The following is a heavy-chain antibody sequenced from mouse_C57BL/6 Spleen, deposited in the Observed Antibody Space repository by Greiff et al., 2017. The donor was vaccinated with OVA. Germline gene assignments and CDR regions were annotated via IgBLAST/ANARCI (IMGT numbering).Heavy chain of an antibody. CDR1: GYAFSSYW. CDR2: IYPGDGDT. CDR3: ARTGPDWYFDV. V-gene: IGHV1-80*01. Sequence: QVQLQQSGAELVKPGASVKISCKASGYAFSSYWMNWVKQRPGKGLEWIGQIYPGDGDTNYNGKFKGKATLTADKSSSTAYMQRSSLTSEDSAVYFSARTGPDWYFDVWGTGTTVTVSS. J-gene: IGHJ1*03. D-gene: IGHD4-1*01.